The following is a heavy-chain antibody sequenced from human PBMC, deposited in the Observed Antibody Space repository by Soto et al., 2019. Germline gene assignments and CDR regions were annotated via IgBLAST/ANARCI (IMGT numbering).Heavy chain of an antibody. CDR3: AKKSRYQLLDYYYGMEV. V-gene: IGHV3-23*01. Sequence: GSLRLSCAASGFTFSSYAMSWVRQAPGKGLEWVSAISGSGGSTYYADSVKGRFTISRDNSKNTLYLQMNSLRAEDTAVYYCAKKSRYQLLDYYYGMEVWGQGTTVTVSS. CDR1: GFTFSSYA. D-gene: IGHD2-2*01. CDR2: ISGSGGST. J-gene: IGHJ6*02.